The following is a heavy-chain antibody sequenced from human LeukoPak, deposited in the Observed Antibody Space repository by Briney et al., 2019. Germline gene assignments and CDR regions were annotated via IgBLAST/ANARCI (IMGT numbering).Heavy chain of an antibody. CDR2: IHSTGST. V-gene: IGHV4-4*07. Sequence: SETLSLTCTVSGVSISSYFWSWIRQPAGKGLEWIGRIHSTGSTNYNPSLESRVTISVDTSKNQFSLKLRSVTAADTAVYYCAKTSDPLGYCSITSCSNWFDPWGQGTLVTVSS. CDR1: GVSISSYF. J-gene: IGHJ5*02. D-gene: IGHD2-2*01. CDR3: AKTSDPLGYCSITSCSNWFDP.